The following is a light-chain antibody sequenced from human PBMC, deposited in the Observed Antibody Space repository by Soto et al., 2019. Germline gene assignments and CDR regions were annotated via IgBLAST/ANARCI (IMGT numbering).Light chain of an antibody. CDR1: SSDVGGYNY. Sequence: QSALTQPASVSGSPGQSITISCTGTSSDVGGYNYVSWYQQYPGKAPKLMIYEVTNRPSGVSNRFSGSKSGNTASLTISGLQAEDEADYYCSLYASSSNYVFGTGTKLTVL. CDR2: EVT. CDR3: SLYASSSNYV. V-gene: IGLV2-14*01. J-gene: IGLJ1*01.